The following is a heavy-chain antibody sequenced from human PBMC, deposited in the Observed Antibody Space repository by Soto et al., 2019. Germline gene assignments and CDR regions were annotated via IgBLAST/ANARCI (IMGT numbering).Heavy chain of an antibody. CDR2: ISGSGGST. CDR1: GFTFSSYA. V-gene: IGHV3-23*01. Sequence: EVQLWESGGGLVQPGGSLRLSCAASGFTFSSYAMSWVRQAPGKGLEWVSAISGSGGSTYYADSVKGRFTISRDNSKNTLYLQMNSLRAEDTAVYYCAKDTVIRFLEWLSGMDVWGQGTTVTVSS. J-gene: IGHJ6*02. D-gene: IGHD3-3*01. CDR3: AKDTVIRFLEWLSGMDV.